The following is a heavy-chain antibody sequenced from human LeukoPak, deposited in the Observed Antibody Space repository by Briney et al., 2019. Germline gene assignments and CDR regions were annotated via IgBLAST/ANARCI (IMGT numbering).Heavy chain of an antibody. Sequence: ASVKVPCKAAGYTFTSYDINWVRQATGQGLEWMGWMNPNSGNTGYAQKFQGRVTMTRNTSISTAYMELSSLRSEDTAVYYGARTDARYGSGSYYKILGRFAFDYWGQGTLVTVSS. D-gene: IGHD3-10*01. CDR2: MNPNSGNT. J-gene: IGHJ4*02. CDR3: ARTDARYGSGSYYKILGRFAFDY. CDR1: GYTFTSYD. V-gene: IGHV1-8*01.